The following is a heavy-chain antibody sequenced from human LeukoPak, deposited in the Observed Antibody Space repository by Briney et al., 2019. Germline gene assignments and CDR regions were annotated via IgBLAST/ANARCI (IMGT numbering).Heavy chain of an antibody. CDR2: VHPSGRT. D-gene: IGHD3-9*01. CDR3: ASSSYDLLSGLDLTHDF. CDR1: GGSFIDYF. Sequence: PSETLSQTFAVYGGSFIDYFWTWIRQPPGKGLEWIGEVHPSGRTNYKSSLKSRVTISVDTSKNQFSLSLSSVTAADTAVYFCASSSYDLLSGLDLTHDFWGQGTLVTVSS. V-gene: IGHV4-34*01. J-gene: IGHJ4*02.